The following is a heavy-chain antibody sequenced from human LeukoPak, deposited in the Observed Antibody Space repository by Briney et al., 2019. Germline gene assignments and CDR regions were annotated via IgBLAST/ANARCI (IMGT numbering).Heavy chain of an antibody. CDR1: GGSFSGYY. Sequence: SETLSLTCAVYGGSFSGYYWSWIRQPPGKGLECIGEINHSGSTNYNPSLKSRVTISVDTSKNQFSLKLSSVTAADTAVYYCARLFDSSGYPFDYWGQGTLVTVSS. CDR2: INHSGST. J-gene: IGHJ4*02. D-gene: IGHD3-22*01. CDR3: ARLFDSSGYPFDY. V-gene: IGHV4-34*01.